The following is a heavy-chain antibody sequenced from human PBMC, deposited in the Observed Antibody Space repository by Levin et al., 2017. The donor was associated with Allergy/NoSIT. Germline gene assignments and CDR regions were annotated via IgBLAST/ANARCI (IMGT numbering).Heavy chain of an antibody. CDR2: INSDGSST. J-gene: IGHJ2*01. V-gene: IGHV3-74*01. Sequence: GESLKISCAASGFTFSSYWMHWVRQAPGKGLVWVSRINSDGSSTSYADSVKGRFTISRDNAKNTLYLQMNSLRAEDTAVYYCATGPEDYGDDYWYFDLWGRGTLVTVSS. CDR3: ATGPEDYGDDYWYFDL. CDR1: GFTFSSYW. D-gene: IGHD4-17*01.